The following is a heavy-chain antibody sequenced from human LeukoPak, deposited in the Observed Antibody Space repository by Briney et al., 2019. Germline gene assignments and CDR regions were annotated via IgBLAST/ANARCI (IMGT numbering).Heavy chain of an antibody. CDR3: ARDTDGELLDYYYGMDV. V-gene: IGHV4-34*01. J-gene: IGHJ6*02. CDR1: GGSFSGYY. Sequence: SETLSLTCAVYGGSFSGYYWSWIRQPPGKGLEWIGEINHSGSTNYNPSLKSRVTISVDTSKNQFSLKLSSVTAADTAVYYCARDTDGELLDYYYGMDVWGQGTTVTVSS. CDR2: INHSGST. D-gene: IGHD3-10*01.